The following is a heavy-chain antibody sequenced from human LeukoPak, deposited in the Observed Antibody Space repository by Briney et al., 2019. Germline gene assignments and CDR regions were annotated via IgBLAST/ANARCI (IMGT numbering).Heavy chain of an antibody. Sequence: PGRSLRLSCAASGFTFSSYGMHWVRQAPGKGLEWVAVISYDGSNKYYADSVKGRFTISRDNSKNTLYLQMNSLRAEDTAVYYCAKDPIAAAVLGGYFDYWGQGTLVTVSS. D-gene: IGHD6-13*01. CDR1: GFTFSSYG. CDR2: ISYDGSNK. CDR3: AKDPIAAAVLGGYFDY. J-gene: IGHJ4*02. V-gene: IGHV3-30*18.